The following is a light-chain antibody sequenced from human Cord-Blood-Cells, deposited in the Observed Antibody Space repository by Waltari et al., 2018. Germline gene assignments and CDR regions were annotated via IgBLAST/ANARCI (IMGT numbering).Light chain of an antibody. J-gene: IGLJ1*01. CDR1: SRDVGGYNY. CDR3: SSYTSSSTYV. CDR2: DVS. Sequence: QSALTQPASVSGSPGQSITISCTGTSRDVGGYNYVPWYQQPPGKAPKLMIYDVSNRPSVVSNRFSCSKSGNTAALTISGLHAEDEADYYCSSYTSSSTYVFGTGTKVTVL. V-gene: IGLV2-14*01.